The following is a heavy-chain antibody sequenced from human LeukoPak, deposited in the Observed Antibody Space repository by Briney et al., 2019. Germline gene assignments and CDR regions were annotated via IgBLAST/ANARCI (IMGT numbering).Heavy chain of an antibody. V-gene: IGHV3-21*01. CDR1: GFTVSSNY. D-gene: IGHD6-13*01. CDR2: ISSSSSYI. Sequence: GGSLRLSCAASGFTVSSNYMSWVRQAPGKGLEWVSSISSSSSYIYYADSVKGRFTISRDNAKNSLYLQMNSLRAEDTAVYYCASPGIAAAGNAFDIWGQGTMVTVSS. CDR3: ASPGIAAAGNAFDI. J-gene: IGHJ3*02.